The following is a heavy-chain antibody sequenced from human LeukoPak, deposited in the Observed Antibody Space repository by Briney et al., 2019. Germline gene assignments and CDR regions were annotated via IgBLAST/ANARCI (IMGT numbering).Heavy chain of an antibody. V-gene: IGHV3-48*01. D-gene: IGHD1-26*01. J-gene: IGHJ3*02. Sequence: GGSLRLSCAASGFTFSSYTMNWVRQAPGKGLEWVSDITSSSSTIYYADSVKGRFTISRDDAKNSLYLQMNSLRAEDTAVYYCAGGLATGIVGATTRDAFDIWGQGTMVTVSS. CDR3: AGGLATGIVGATTRDAFDI. CDR1: GFTFSSYT. CDR2: ITSSSSTI.